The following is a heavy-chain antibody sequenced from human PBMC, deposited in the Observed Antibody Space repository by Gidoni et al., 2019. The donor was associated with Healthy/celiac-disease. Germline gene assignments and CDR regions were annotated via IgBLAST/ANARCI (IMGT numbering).Heavy chain of an antibody. CDR1: GFTFSSYA. CDR2: ISGSGGST. D-gene: IGHD3-22*01. J-gene: IGHJ4*02. Sequence: EVQLLESGGGLVQPGGSLRLSCAASGFTFSSYAMSWVRQAPGKGLEWVSAISGSGGSTYYADSVKGRFTISRDNSKNTLYLQMNSLRAEDTAVYYCAKPFNWYYYDSSGYYFRGGFDYWGQGTLVTVSS. V-gene: IGHV3-23*01. CDR3: AKPFNWYYYDSSGYYFRGGFDY.